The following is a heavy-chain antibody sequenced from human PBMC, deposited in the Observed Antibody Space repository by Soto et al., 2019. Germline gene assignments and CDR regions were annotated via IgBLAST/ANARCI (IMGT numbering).Heavy chain of an antibody. D-gene: IGHD6-19*01. V-gene: IGHV4-34*01. CDR1: GGSFSGYY. J-gene: IGHJ4*02. CDR3: ARGTRGYSSGWYDY. CDR2: INHSGST. Sequence: SETLSLTCAVYGGSFSGYYWSWIRQPPGKGLEWIGEINHSGSTNYNPSLKSRVTVSVDTSKNQFSLKLSSVTAADTAVYYCARGTRGYSSGWYDYRGQGTLVTVSS.